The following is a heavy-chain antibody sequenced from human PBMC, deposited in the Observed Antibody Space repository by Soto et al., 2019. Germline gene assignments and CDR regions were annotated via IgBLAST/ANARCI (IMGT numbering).Heavy chain of an antibody. D-gene: IGHD4-17*01. V-gene: IGHV3-30-3*01. J-gene: IGHJ4*02. CDR1: GFTFSSYA. CDR2: ISYDGSNK. CDR3: ARGGGYGGNTPGDY. Sequence: QVQLVESGGGVVQPGRSLRLSCAASGFTFSSYAMHWVRQAPGKGLEWVAVISYDGSNKYYADSVKGRFTISRDNSKNTLYLQMNSLRGEDTAVHSCARGGGYGGNTPGDYWGQGTLVTVSS.